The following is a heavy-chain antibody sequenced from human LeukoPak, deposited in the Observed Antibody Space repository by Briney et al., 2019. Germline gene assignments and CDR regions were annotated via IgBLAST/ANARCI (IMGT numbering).Heavy chain of an antibody. CDR2: ISGGGRTT. J-gene: IGHJ4*02. Sequence: GGSLRLSCAASGFTFSSHAMSWVRQAPGKGLQWVSVISGGGRTTEYADSVKGRFTVSRDNPVNTLSLHMDSLRVEDTAIYYCAKNVVFTRYFDSWGQGTLVTVSS. CDR3: AKNVVFTRYFDS. CDR1: GFTFSSHA. D-gene: IGHD2-21*01. V-gene: IGHV3-23*01.